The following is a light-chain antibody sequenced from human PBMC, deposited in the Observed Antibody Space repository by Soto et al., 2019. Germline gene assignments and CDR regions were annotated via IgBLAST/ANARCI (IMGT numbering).Light chain of an antibody. V-gene: IGKV3-11*01. CDR1: QSVHTF. CDR3: HQRSNWPPDT. J-gene: IGKJ5*01. Sequence: EIVLTQSPETLSLSPGEGASLSCRASQSVHTFLAWYQQKPGQPPRLLIYGASTRATGVPARFSGSGSGTDFTLTISSLEPEDFAVYYCHQRSNWPPDTFGQGTRLEI. CDR2: GAS.